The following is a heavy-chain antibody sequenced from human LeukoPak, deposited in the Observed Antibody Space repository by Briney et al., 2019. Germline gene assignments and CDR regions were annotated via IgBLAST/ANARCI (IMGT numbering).Heavy chain of an antibody. CDR3: ARKGGPRVNAFDF. J-gene: IGHJ3*01. D-gene: IGHD1-14*01. CDR1: GCTFTVYY. CDR2: INPNSGGT. Sequence: ASVKVSCKVSGCTFTVYYMHWVRQAPGQGLEWLGWINPNSGGTNYAQNFQGRVTMTRDTSISTAYMELTGLRSDDTAMYFCARKGGPRVNAFDFWGQGTMVTVSS. V-gene: IGHV1-2*02.